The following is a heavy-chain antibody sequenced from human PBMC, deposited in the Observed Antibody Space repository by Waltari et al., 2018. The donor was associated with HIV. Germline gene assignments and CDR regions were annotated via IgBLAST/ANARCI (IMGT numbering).Heavy chain of an antibody. CDR2: ISWNSGSI. D-gene: IGHD1-20*01. V-gene: IGHV3-9*01. J-gene: IGHJ4*02. CDR3: AKDRHNWNDEWGHYFDY. CDR1: GFTFDDYA. Sequence: EVQLVESGGGLVQPGRSLRLSCAASGFTFDDYAMHWVRQAPGKGLEWVSGISWNSGSIGYADSVKGRFTISRDNAKNSLYLQMNSLRAEDTALYYCAKDRHNWNDEWGHYFDYWGQGTLVTVSS.